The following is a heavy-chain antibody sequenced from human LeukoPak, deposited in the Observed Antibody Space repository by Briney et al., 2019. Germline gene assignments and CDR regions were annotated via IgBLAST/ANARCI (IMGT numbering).Heavy chain of an antibody. Sequence: PGGSLRLSCATSGFTFSNYAVSWVRQAPGKGLEWVSSISGSGGTTYYADSVKGRFTISRDNSKNTLYLQMNSLRAEDTAVYYCAKDKYSSSWYLLDYWGQGTLVTVSS. CDR2: ISGSGGTT. D-gene: IGHD6-13*01. J-gene: IGHJ4*02. V-gene: IGHV3-23*01. CDR1: GFTFSNYA. CDR3: AKDKYSSSWYLLDY.